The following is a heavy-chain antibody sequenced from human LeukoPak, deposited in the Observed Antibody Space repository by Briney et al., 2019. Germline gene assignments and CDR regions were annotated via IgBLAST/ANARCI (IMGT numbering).Heavy chain of an antibody. D-gene: IGHD3-22*01. CDR2: IYSGGST. J-gene: IGHJ4*02. CDR1: GFTVSSNY. V-gene: IGHV3-53*01. Sequence: GGSLRLSCAASGFTVSSNYMSWVRQAPGKGLEWVSVIYSGGSTYYADSVKGPFTISRDNSKNTLYLQMNSLRAEDTAVYYCARVQAPYYYDSSGYYLDYWGQGTLVTVSS. CDR3: ARVQAPYYYDSSGYYLDY.